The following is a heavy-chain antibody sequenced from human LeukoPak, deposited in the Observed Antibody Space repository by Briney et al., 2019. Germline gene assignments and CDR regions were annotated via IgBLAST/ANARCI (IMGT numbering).Heavy chain of an antibody. Sequence: ASVKVSCKASGYTFTGYYMHWVRQAPGQGLEWMGWISPNSGGTNYAQKFQGRVTMTRDTSISTAYMELSRLRSDDTAVYYCARGRIVGATIDYWGQGTLVTVSS. CDR1: GYTFTGYY. D-gene: IGHD1-26*01. CDR3: ARGRIVGATIDY. V-gene: IGHV1-2*02. CDR2: ISPNSGGT. J-gene: IGHJ4*02.